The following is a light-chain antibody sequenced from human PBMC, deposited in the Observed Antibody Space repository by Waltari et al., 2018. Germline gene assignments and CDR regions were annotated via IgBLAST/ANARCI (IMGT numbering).Light chain of an antibody. CDR3: QQYSSFWT. CDR1: QPITTW. J-gene: IGKJ1*01. V-gene: IGKV1-5*01. CDR2: DAS. Sequence: DIQMTQSPSTLSASVGDRVTITCRASQPITTWVASYQQKPGQAPHLLIYDASRLEFGAPTRFSGSGSGTEFTLTISSLRPDDFATYYCQQYSSFWTFGQGTKVEIK.